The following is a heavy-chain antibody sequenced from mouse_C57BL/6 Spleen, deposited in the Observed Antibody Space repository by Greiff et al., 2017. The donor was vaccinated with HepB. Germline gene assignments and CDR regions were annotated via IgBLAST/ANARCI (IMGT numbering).Heavy chain of an antibody. D-gene: IGHD2-1*01. V-gene: IGHV1-66*01. J-gene: IGHJ2*01. CDR3: ARGNYGNYFDY. Sequence: VQLVESGPELVKPGASVKISCKASGYSFTSYYIHWVKQRPGQGLEWIGWIYPGSGNTKYNEKFKGKATLTADTSSSTAYMQLSSLTSEDSAVYYCARGNYGNYFDYWGQGTTLTVSS. CDR2: IYPGSGNT. CDR1: GYSFTSYY.